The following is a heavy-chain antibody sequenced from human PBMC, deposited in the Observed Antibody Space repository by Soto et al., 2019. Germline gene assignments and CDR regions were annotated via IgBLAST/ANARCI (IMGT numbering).Heavy chain of an antibody. CDR1: GFTFSSYA. CDR2: ISGSGGST. CDR3: AKGGWGVVTQEWYFDL. J-gene: IGHJ2*01. Sequence: EVQLLESGGGLVQPGGSLRLSCAASGFTFSSYAMSWVRQAPGKGLEWVSAISGSGGSTYYADSVKGRFTISRDNSKNTLYLQRNSLRAEDTAVYYCAKGGWGVVTQEWYFDLWGRGTLVTVSS. V-gene: IGHV3-23*01. D-gene: IGHD2-21*02.